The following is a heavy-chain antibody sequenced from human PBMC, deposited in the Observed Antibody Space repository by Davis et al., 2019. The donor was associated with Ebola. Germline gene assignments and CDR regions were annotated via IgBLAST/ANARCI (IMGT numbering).Heavy chain of an antibody. CDR1: GFTFSSYG. CDR2: IWYDGSNK. D-gene: IGHD2-15*01. V-gene: IGHV3-33*08. CDR3: ARAPDVAFFDY. J-gene: IGHJ4*02. Sequence: PGGSLRLSCAASGFTFSSYGMHWVRQAPGKGLEWVAVIWYDGSNKYYADSVKGRFTISRDNSKNTLYLQMNSLRAEDTAVYYCARAPDVAFFDYWGQGTLVTVSS.